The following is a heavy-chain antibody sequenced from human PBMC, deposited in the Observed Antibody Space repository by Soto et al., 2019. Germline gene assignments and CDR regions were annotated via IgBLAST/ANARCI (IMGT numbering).Heavy chain of an antibody. D-gene: IGHD3-10*01. Sequence: PGAFLKISCKGSGYSFTSYWIGWVRQMPGQGLEWMGIIYRGDSDTRYSPSFQGQVTISADKSISTAYLQWSSLKASDTAMYYCARSSGSGSYYNIYYGMDVWGQGTTVTVSS. CDR1: GYSFTSYW. V-gene: IGHV5-51*01. CDR2: IYRGDSDT. J-gene: IGHJ6*02. CDR3: ARSSGSGSYYNIYYGMDV.